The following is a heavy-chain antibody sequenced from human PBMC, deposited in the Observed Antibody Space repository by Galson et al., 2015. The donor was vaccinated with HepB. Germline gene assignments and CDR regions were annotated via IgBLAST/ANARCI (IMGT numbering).Heavy chain of an antibody. Sequence: ETLSLTCTVSGGSTSYYYWSWLRQPPGKGLEWIGNSFFGGNTNYNPSLRSRVSISGDTSKHQFSLRLSTVTAADTAVYYCARHVVKGGSGWYCHYYGMDVWGQGTTVTVSS. CDR3: ARHVVKGGSGWYCHYYGMDV. CDR2: SFFGGNT. V-gene: IGHV4-59*08. J-gene: IGHJ6*02. CDR1: GGSTSYYY. D-gene: IGHD6-19*01.